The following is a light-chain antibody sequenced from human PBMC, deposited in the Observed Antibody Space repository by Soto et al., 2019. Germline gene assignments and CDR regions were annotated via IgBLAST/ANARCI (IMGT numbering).Light chain of an antibody. CDR1: QDSGGR. CDR2: AAS. J-gene: IGKJ1*01. Sequence: SQSPCSVSASVGDRITIASRARQDSGGRVAWFQQKPGKAPQYLIQAASRLQSGVPSRFSGSGSGTEFILTINNLQPEYVASYFCLQVYSFPRTFGLGTKVDI. CDR3: LQVYSFPRT. V-gene: IGKV1-12*01.